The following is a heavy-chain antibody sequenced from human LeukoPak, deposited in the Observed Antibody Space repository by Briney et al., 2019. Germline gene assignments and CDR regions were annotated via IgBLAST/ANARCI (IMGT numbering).Heavy chain of an antibody. CDR3: AREASGFDI. V-gene: IGHV3-53*01. CDR2: IYSDGRT. Sequence: GGSLRLSCAGSGFSFSTYAMTWVRQAPGKGLEWVSLIYSDGRTYYADSVKGRFTISRDNSKNTLCLQMNSLRAEDTAVYYCAREASGFDIWGQGTMVSVSS. CDR1: GFSFSTYA. D-gene: IGHD2-21*01. J-gene: IGHJ3*02.